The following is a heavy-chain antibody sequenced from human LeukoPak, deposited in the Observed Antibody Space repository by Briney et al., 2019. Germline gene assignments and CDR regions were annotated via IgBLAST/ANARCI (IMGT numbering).Heavy chain of an antibody. D-gene: IGHD4-17*01. J-gene: IGHJ4*02. V-gene: IGHV4-39*01. CDR2: IYYSGST. CDR1: GGSISSSSYY. Sequence: SETLSLTCTVSGGSISSSSYYWGWIRQPPGKGLEWIGSIYYSGSTYYNPSLKSRVTISVDTSKNQFSLKLSSVTAADTAVYYCARLANDYGDYVGNYFDYWGLGTLVTVSS. CDR3: ARLANDYGDYVGNYFDY.